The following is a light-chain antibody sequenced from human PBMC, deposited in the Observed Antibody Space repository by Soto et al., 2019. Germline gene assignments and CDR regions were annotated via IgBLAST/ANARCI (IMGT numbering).Light chain of an antibody. Sequence: EIVLTQSPGTLSLSPGEIASLSCRASQSVSSSYLGWYQQKPGQAPRLLIYGASGRATGIPDRFSGSGCRTHFTLTISRLEPEAFAVYYCQHYGGSPSFTFGTRTKVAIK. CDR1: QSVSSSY. CDR2: GAS. V-gene: IGKV3-20*01. J-gene: IGKJ3*01. CDR3: QHYGGSPSFT.